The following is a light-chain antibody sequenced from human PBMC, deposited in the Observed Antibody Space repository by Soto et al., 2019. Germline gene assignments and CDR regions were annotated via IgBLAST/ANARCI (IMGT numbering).Light chain of an antibody. Sequence: DIQMTQSPSSLSASVGDRVTITCRASQSISNFLNWYQQKPGKAPNLLIYAASRLQSGVPSRFSGSGSGADFTLTISSLQPEDFATYYCQQSYSTPVTFGGGTKVEIK. CDR2: AAS. J-gene: IGKJ4*01. V-gene: IGKV1-39*01. CDR1: QSISNF. CDR3: QQSYSTPVT.